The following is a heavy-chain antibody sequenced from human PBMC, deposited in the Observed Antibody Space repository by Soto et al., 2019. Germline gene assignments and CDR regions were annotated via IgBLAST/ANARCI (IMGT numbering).Heavy chain of an antibody. CDR1: GFTFSSYA. CDR3: AKSAEGGLDPIAVAGLSSAFFDY. V-gene: IGHV3-23*01. CDR2: ISGSGGST. J-gene: IGHJ4*02. D-gene: IGHD6-19*01. Sequence: GGSLRLSCAASGFTFSSYAMSWVRQAPGKGLEWVSAISGSGGSTYDADSVKGRFTISRDNSKNTLYLQMNSLRAEDTAVYYCAKSAEGGLDPIAVAGLSSAFFDYWGQGTLVTVSS.